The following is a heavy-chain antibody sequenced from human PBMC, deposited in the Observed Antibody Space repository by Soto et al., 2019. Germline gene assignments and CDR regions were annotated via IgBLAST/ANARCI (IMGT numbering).Heavy chain of an antibody. CDR2: IYWDEDK. CDR1: GFSLSSSGVG. CDR3: AHKGGRGAGMDV. J-gene: IGHJ6*02. V-gene: IGHV2-5*02. Sequence: QITLKESGPTLVKPTQTLTLTCTFSGFSLSSSGVGVGWIRQPPGKAPEWLALIYWDEDKRYSPSLKTRLTITKATPTNEVVLTMTIMDTVDTGTYYCAHKGGRGAGMDVWGQGTTVTVSS. D-gene: IGHD2-15*01.